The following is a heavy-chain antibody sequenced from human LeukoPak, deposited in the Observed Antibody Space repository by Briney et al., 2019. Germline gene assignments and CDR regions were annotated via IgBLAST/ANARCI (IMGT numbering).Heavy chain of an antibody. CDR1: GLTFSSYE. CDR3: ARERGTATVRSFDI. D-gene: IGHD4-17*01. J-gene: IGHJ3*02. V-gene: IGHV3-48*03. CDR2: ISSSGDTI. Sequence: GGSLRLSCAGSGLTFSSYEMNWVRQAPGKGLEWVSYISSSGDTIHYTDSVKGRFTISRDNGKNSLYLQMNSLRAEDTAVYYCARERGTATVRSFDIWGQGTVVTVSS.